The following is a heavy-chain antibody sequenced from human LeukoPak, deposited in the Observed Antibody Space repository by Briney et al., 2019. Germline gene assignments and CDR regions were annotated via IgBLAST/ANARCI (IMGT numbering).Heavy chain of an antibody. V-gene: IGHV3-23*01. CDR1: GFTFSSYA. CDR3: ARSYGDYVLDY. J-gene: IGHJ4*02. D-gene: IGHD4-17*01. CDR2: ISGSGGST. Sequence: GGSLRLSCAASGFTFSSYAMSWVRQAPGKGLEWVSAISGSGGSTYYADSVKGRFTISRDNSKNTLYLQMNSLRAENTAVYYCARSYGDYVLDYWGQGTLVTVSS.